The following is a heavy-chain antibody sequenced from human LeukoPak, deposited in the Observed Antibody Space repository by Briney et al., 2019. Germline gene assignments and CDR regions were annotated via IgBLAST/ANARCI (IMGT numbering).Heavy chain of an antibody. J-gene: IGHJ4*02. CDR1: GFTFSSYS. CDR3: AREDRIAAADDY. V-gene: IGHV3-21*01. D-gene: IGHD6-13*01. Sequence: GGSLRPSCAASGFTFSSYSMNWVRQAPGKGLEWVSSISSSSSYIYYADSVKGRFTISRDNAKNSLYLQMNSLRAEDTAVYYCAREDRIAAADDYWGQGTLVTVSS. CDR2: ISSSSSYI.